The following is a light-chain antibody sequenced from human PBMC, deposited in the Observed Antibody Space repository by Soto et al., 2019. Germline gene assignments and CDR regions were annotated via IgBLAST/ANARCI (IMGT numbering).Light chain of an antibody. CDR1: QSVTTY. Sequence: EIVLTQSPDTLSLSPGERATLSCRASQSVTTYLAWYQQKPGQAPRLLIYHASNRATGIPARFSGSGSGTDFTLPIRSLEPEDFAVYYCQQRSNWPPLISFGEGTRLGIK. CDR3: QQRSNWPPLIS. V-gene: IGKV3-11*01. J-gene: IGKJ5*01. CDR2: HAS.